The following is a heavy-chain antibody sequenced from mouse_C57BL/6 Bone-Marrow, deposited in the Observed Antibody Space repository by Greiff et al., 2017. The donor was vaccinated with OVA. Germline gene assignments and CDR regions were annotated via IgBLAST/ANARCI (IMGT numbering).Heavy chain of an antibody. CDR1: GYTFTSYG. V-gene: IGHV1-58*01. J-gene: IGHJ1*03. CDR2: IYIGNGYT. CDR3: ARTGDPGRDCDV. D-gene: IGHD6-1*01. Sequence: VQLQQSGAELVRPGSSVKMSCKTSGYTFTSYGINWVKQRPGQGLEWIGYIYIGNGYTEYSEKFKGKATLTSDTSSSTAYMQLSSLTSEDSAIYFCARTGDPGRDCDVWGTGTTVTVSS.